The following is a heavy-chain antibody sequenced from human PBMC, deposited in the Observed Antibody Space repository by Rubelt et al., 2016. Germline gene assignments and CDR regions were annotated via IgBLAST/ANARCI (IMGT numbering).Heavy chain of an antibody. Sequence: QVQLVQSGAEVKKPGSSVKVSCKASGGTFSSYAISWVRQAPGQGLEWRGGIIPIFGTANYAQKFQGRVTITADKSTSTAYMELSSLRSEDTAVYYCARDLVGVVITTHDAFDIWGQGTMVTVSS. V-gene: IGHV1-69*06. D-gene: IGHD3-22*01. CDR3: ARDLVGVVITTHDAFDI. J-gene: IGHJ3*02. CDR1: GGTFSSYA. CDR2: IIPIFGTA.